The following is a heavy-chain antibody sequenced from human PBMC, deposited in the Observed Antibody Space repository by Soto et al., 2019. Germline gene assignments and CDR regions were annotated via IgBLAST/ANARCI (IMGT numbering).Heavy chain of an antibody. J-gene: IGHJ5*02. Sequence: ASVKGSCKASGGTLSSYTISWVRQAPGQGLEWMGRIIPILGIANYAQKFQGRVTITADKSTSTAYMELSSLRSEDTAVYYCARSPTVTKNWFDPWGQGTLVTVSS. V-gene: IGHV1-69*02. CDR2: IIPILGIA. CDR1: GGTLSSYT. CDR3: ARSPTVTKNWFDP. D-gene: IGHD4-4*01.